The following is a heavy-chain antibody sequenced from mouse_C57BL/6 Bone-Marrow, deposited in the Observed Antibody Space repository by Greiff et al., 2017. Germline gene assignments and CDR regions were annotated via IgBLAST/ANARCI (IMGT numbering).Heavy chain of an antibody. CDR3: ARQRVVDGYYYRDYAMDY. D-gene: IGHD2-3*01. V-gene: IGHV5-12*01. Sequence: EVQGVESGGGLVQPGGSLKLSCAASGFTFSDYYMYWVRQTPEKRLEWVAYISNGGGSTYYPAPVKGRFTISRDNAKNTLYLQMSRLKSEDTAMYYCARQRVVDGYYYRDYAMDYWGQGTSVTVSS. J-gene: IGHJ4*01. CDR1: GFTFSDYY. CDR2: ISNGGGST.